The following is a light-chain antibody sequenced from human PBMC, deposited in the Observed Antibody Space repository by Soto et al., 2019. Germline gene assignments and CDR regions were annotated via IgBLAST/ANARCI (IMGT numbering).Light chain of an antibody. CDR2: GAS. J-gene: IGKJ1*01. CDR1: QSVTSTY. Sequence: EIVLTQSPGTLSLSPGERATLSCSASQSVTSTYLAWYQQKPGEPPRLLIYGASNMATGIPDRFSGSWSGTDFTLTISRLEPEDSALYYCQQYGSSPGTFGQRTKVEIK. V-gene: IGKV3-20*01. CDR3: QQYGSSPGT.